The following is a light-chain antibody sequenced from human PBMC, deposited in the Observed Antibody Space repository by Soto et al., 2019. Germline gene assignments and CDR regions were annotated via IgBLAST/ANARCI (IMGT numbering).Light chain of an antibody. CDR1: ISNIGAGYE. CDR3: QTWGTGFQF. Sequence: QAVVTQPPSVSGAPGQRVTISCTGSISNIGAGYEVHWYQQLPGTAPKLLISGHNNRPSGVPDRFFGSKSGTSASLTITGLQAEDEADYYCQTWGTGFQFFGGGTKLTVL. J-gene: IGLJ2*01. V-gene: IGLV1-40*01. CDR2: GHN.